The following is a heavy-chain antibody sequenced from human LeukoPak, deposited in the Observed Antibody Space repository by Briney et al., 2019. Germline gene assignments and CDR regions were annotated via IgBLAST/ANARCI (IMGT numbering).Heavy chain of an antibody. CDR2: IYSGGGGSA. V-gene: IGHV3-66*02. D-gene: IGHD6-13*01. J-gene: IGHJ4*02. Sequence: GGSLRLSCAASGITVSSSYMSWVRQAPGKGLEWVSVIYSGGGGSAYYADSVKGRFTISRDNSKNTLYLQMNSLRGEDTAVYYCARIAAAGPFDYWGQGTLVTVSP. CDR1: GITVSSSY. CDR3: ARIAAAGPFDY.